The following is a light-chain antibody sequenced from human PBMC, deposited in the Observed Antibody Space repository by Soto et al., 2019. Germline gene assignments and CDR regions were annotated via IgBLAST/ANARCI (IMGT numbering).Light chain of an antibody. CDR2: VAS. V-gene: IGKV3-20*01. Sequence: EIVLTQSPGTLSLSPGERATLSCRASQRISSSDLAWYQQKPGQAPRLLIYVASSRATGIPDRFSGSGSGTDFTLTISRLEPEDFAVYYCQHYGTSLWTVGQGTKVNSK. CDR1: QRISSSD. J-gene: IGKJ1*01. CDR3: QHYGTSLWT.